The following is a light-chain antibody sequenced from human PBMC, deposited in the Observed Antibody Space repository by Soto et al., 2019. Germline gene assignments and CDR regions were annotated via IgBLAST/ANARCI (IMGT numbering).Light chain of an antibody. CDR1: SSDIGGYNF. CDR3: SSHGGSKIPYV. Sequence: QSALTQPPSESGSPGQSVAISCTGTSSDIGGYNFVSWYQQHPGKAPKLMIYEVTKRPSGVPDRFSGSKSGNTATLIVSGLQHEDEADYDCSSHGGSKIPYVFGTGTKLTVL. V-gene: IGLV2-8*01. J-gene: IGLJ1*01. CDR2: EVT.